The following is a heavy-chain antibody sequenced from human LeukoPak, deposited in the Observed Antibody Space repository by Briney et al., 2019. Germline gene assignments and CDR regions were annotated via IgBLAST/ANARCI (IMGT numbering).Heavy chain of an antibody. CDR3: VRWGPGAAVDY. V-gene: IGHV3-33*01. Sequence: GGSLRLSCAASGFTFKNHGMYWVRQPPGKGLEWVAVIWFDGSNKYYAEAVQGRFTISRDNSRNILSLQMDSVRVEDTAVYYCVRWGPGAAVDYWGQGPQVTVSS. J-gene: IGHJ4*02. CDR2: IWFDGSNK. CDR1: GFTFKNHG. D-gene: IGHD6-13*01.